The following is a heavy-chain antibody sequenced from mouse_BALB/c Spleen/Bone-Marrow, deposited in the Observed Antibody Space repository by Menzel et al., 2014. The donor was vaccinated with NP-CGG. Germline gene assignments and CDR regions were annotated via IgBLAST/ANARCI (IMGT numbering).Heavy chain of an antibody. CDR1: GFTFSSYG. V-gene: IGHV5-6-3*01. CDR3: ARVYGWYFDV. CDR2: INNNGGST. J-gene: IGHJ1*01. D-gene: IGHD1-1*01. Sequence: EVKVEESGGGLVQPGGSLKLSCVASGFTFSSYGMSWVRQTPDKRLELVATINNNGGSTYYPDSVKGQFTISRDNAKNTLYLQVSSLKSEDTAMYYCARVYGWYFDVWGAGTTVTVSS.